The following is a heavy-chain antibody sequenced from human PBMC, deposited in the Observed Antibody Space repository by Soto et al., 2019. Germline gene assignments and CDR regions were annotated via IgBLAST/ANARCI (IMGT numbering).Heavy chain of an antibody. CDR1: GFTFSSYA. J-gene: IGHJ2*01. CDR3: ARDPLWGTAMVLWYFDL. Sequence: QVQLVESGGGVAQPGRSLRLSCAASGFTFSSYAMHWFRQAPGKGLEWVAVISYDGSNKYYADSVKGRFTISRDNSKNTLYLQMNSLRAEDTAVYYCARDPLWGTAMVLWYFDLWGRGTLVTVSS. CDR2: ISYDGSNK. V-gene: IGHV3-30-3*01. D-gene: IGHD5-18*01.